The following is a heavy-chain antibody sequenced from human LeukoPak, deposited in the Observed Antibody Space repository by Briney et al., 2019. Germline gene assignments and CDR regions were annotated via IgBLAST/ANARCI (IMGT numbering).Heavy chain of an antibody. CDR3: ASPLRDDASDI. CDR1: GFTVSSNY. Sequence: GGSLRLSCAASGFTVSSNYMSWVRQAPGKGLEWVSVIYSGGSTYYADSVKGRFTISRDNSKNTLYLQMNSLRAEDTAVYYCASPLRDDASDIWGQGTMVTVSS. J-gene: IGHJ3*02. V-gene: IGHV3-53*01. CDR2: IYSGGST.